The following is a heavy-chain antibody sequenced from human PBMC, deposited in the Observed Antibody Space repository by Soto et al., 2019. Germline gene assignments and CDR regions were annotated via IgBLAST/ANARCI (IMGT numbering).Heavy chain of an antibody. CDR1: GGSISSYD. J-gene: IGHJ5*02. CDR3: ARDTYYYGSGSYSP. V-gene: IGHV4-59*12. CDR2: IYYRGNT. D-gene: IGHD3-10*01. Sequence: TSETLSLTCTVSGGSISSYDLSWIRQPPGKGLEWIGYIYYRGNTDYNPSLKSRVTISLDTPKNQFSLKLSSVTAADTAVYYCARDTYYYGSGSYSPWGQGTLVTSPQ.